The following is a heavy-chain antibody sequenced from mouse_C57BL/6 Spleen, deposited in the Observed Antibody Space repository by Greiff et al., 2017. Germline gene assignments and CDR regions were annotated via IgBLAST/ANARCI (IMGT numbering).Heavy chain of an antibody. CDR3: LRLYYSHAMDY. Sequence: EVQLVESGGGLVQPKGSLKLSCAASGFTFNTYAMHWVRQAPGKGLEWVARIRSKSSNYATYYADSVKDRFNISRDDSQSILYLQMDKLKTEDTAIYYCLRLYYSHAMDYWGQGTSVTVSS. J-gene: IGHJ4*01. V-gene: IGHV10-3*01. CDR1: GFTFNTYA. D-gene: IGHD2-12*01. CDR2: IRSKSSNYAT.